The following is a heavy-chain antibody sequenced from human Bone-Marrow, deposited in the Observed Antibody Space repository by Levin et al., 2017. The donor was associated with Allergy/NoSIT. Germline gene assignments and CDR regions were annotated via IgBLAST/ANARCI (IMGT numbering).Heavy chain of an antibody. CDR2: IHHSGSA. Sequence: SETLSLTCTVSGDSMSGRDYYWTWIRQYPGRGLEWIGFIHHSGSAYYNPSLKSRLAMSLDTSKRQLSLMLTSVTVAATAAYFWARDECAWFGECYGMDVWGQGTTVLVSS. D-gene: IGHD3-10*01. CDR1: GDSMSGRDYY. V-gene: IGHV4-31*03. J-gene: IGHJ6*02. CDR3: ARDECAWFGECYGMDV.